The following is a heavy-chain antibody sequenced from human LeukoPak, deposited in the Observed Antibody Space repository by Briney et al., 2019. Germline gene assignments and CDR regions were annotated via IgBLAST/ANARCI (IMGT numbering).Heavy chain of an antibody. CDR2: IYSGGST. V-gene: IGHV3-66*01. J-gene: IGHJ4*02. Sequence: GGSLRLSCAASGFTVSSNYMSWVRQAPGKGLEWVSVIYSGGSTYYADSVKGRFTISRDNSKNTLYLQMNSLRAEDTAVYYCARGLGDSSGYYFGYFDYWGQGALVTVSS. D-gene: IGHD3-22*01. CDR3: ARGLGDSSGYYFGYFDY. CDR1: GFTVSSNY.